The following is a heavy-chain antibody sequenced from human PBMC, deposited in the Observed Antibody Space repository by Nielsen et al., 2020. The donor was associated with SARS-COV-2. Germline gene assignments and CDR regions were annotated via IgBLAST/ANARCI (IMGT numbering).Heavy chain of an antibody. Sequence: GGSLRLSCAASGFTFNIYAMAWVRRAPGRGLEWVSGTSASGASTYYADSVKGRFSISRDNSKNTLYLQMNSLRAEDTAVYYCAKGIAAAGTRWFDPWGQGTLVTVSS. CDR3: AKGIAAAGTRWFDP. J-gene: IGHJ5*02. CDR2: TSASGAST. CDR1: GFTFNIYA. V-gene: IGHV3-23*01. D-gene: IGHD6-13*01.